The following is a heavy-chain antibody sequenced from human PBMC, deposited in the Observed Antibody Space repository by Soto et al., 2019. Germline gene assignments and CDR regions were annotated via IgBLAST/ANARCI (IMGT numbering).Heavy chain of an antibody. J-gene: IGHJ4*02. V-gene: IGHV2-5*01. CDR3: AHSTPITMVRIRPHYFDY. D-gene: IGHD3-10*01. CDR1: GFSLSTSGVG. CDR2: IYWNDDK. Sequence: QITLKESGPTLVKPTQTLTLTCIFSGFSLSTSGVGVGWIRQPPGKALEWLALIYWNDDKRYSPSLKSRLTITTDTSKHQVVLTMTNMVTVDTATYYCAHSTPITMVRIRPHYFDYWGQGTLVTVSS.